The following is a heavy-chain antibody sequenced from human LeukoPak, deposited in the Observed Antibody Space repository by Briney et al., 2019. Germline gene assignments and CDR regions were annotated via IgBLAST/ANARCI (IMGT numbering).Heavy chain of an antibody. D-gene: IGHD1-1*01. Sequence: GGSLRLSCAASGFTFSSYWMSWVRQAPGKGLEWVANIKQDGSEKYYVDSVKGRFTISRDNAKNSLYLQMNSLRAEDTAVYYCARDTGTTRIYYYGMDVWGQGTTVTVSS. J-gene: IGHJ6*02. V-gene: IGHV3-7*01. CDR1: GFTFSSYW. CDR3: ARDTGTTRIYYYGMDV. CDR2: IKQDGSEK.